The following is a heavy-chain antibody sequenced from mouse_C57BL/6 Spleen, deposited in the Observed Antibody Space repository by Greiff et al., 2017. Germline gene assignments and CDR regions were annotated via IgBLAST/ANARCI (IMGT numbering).Heavy chain of an antibody. J-gene: IGHJ2*01. CDR2: INPSNGGT. CDR1: GYTFTSYW. V-gene: IGHV1-53*01. CDR3: AREAITTVVATDY. Sequence: VQLQQPGTELVKPGASVKLSCKASGYTFTSYWMHWVKQRPGQGLEWIGNINPSNGGTNYNEKFKSKATLTVDKSSSTAYMQLSSLTSEDSAVYYCAREAITTVVATDYWGQGTTLTVSS. D-gene: IGHD1-1*01.